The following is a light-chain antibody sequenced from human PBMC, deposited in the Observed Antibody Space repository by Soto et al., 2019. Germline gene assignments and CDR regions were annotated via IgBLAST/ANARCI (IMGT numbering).Light chain of an antibody. CDR1: QTISTR. CDR2: DAS. CDR3: QQYNSYSPWT. Sequence: DIQMTQSPSTVSASVGDRVTITCRASQTISTRLAWYQQKPGKAPKPLIYDASSLESGVPSRFSGSGSGTDFTLTISSLQPDDFAAYYCQQYNSYSPWTFGQGTKVDIK. V-gene: IGKV1-5*01. J-gene: IGKJ1*01.